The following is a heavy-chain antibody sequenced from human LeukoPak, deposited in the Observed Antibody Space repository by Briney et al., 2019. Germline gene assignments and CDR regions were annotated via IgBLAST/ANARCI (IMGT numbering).Heavy chain of an antibody. CDR1: GFTFSIYA. CDR3: ARDRPNYYGSDGHYYRRDGDY. V-gene: IGHV3-23*01. J-gene: IGHJ4*02. CDR2: ITIRGEST. D-gene: IGHD3-22*01. Sequence: PGGSLRLSCAASGFTFSIYAMSCVRQAPGKGLQWVSSITIRGESTWYVDSVKGRFTITRDNSESTLYLQMHSLRAEDTAVYYCARDRPNYYGSDGHYYRRDGDYWGRGTLVSVSS.